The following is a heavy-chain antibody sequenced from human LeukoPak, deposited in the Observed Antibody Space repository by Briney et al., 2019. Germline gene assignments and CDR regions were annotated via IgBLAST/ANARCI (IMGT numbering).Heavy chain of an antibody. V-gene: IGHV3-48*03. CDR3: AGGAKGNDY. J-gene: IGHJ4*02. D-gene: IGHD1-26*01. CDR1: GFTFSSYE. Sequence: PGGSLRLSCAASGFTFSSYEMNWVRQAPGKGLEWVSYISSSGSTIYYADSVKGRFTISRDNAKNSLYLQMNSPRAEDTAVYYCAGGAKGNDYWAQGTLVTVSS. CDR2: ISSSGSTI.